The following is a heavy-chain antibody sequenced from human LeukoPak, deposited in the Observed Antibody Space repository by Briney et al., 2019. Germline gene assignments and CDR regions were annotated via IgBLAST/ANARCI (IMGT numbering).Heavy chain of an antibody. J-gene: IGHJ4*02. CDR2: ISSSSSTT. CDR3: ARDRSGGYPGSSDF. CDR1: GFTFSSYK. D-gene: IGHD3-22*01. V-gene: IGHV3-48*02. Sequence: PAGSLRLSCVASGFTFSSYKMNWVRQAPGTGLEWISHISSSSSTTYYADSVKGRFTISRDNAKNSLFLQMNSLTDEDTAVYYCARDRSGGYPGSSDFWGQGILVTVSS.